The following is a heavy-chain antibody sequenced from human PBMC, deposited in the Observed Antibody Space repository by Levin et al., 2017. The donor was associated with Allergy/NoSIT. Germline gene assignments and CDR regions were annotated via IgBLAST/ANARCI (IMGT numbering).Heavy chain of an antibody. D-gene: IGHD3-10*01. CDR3: ARDRHYYGKLGTFDH. CDR1: GYTFTDYY. Sequence: GGSLRLSCKASGYTFTDYYLHWVRQAPGQGLEWMGWINPNSGGTNFAQKFQGRVTMTRDTSITTGDMEMTRLRSDDSAVYYCARDRHYYGKLGTFDHWGQGTQVTVSS. V-gene: IGHV1-2*02. J-gene: IGHJ4*02. CDR2: INPNSGGT.